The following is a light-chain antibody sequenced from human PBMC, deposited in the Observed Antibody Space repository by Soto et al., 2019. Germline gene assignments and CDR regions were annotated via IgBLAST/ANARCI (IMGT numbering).Light chain of an antibody. CDR3: KQANSFPLT. CDR2: GAS. CDR1: QGISRW. V-gene: IGKV1-12*01. J-gene: IGKJ5*01. Sequence: DIQMTQSPSFVSASVGDRVTITCRASQGISRWLAWYQQRPGKAPELLIYGASSLQSGVPSRFSGSGSGTDFTLTTSSLQPEDFTTYFCKQANSFPLTFGQGTRLEIK.